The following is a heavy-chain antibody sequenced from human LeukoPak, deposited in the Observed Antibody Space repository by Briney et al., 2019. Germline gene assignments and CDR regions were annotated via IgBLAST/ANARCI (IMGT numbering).Heavy chain of an antibody. J-gene: IGHJ3*02. Sequence: PSQTLSLTCTVSGGSISSGSYYWSWIRQPAGKGLEWIGRICTSGSTNYNPSLKSRVTISVDTSKNQFSLKLSSVTAADTAVYYCARAARMISDAFDIWGQGTMVTVSS. D-gene: IGHD3-22*01. CDR2: ICTSGST. V-gene: IGHV4-61*02. CDR3: ARAARMISDAFDI. CDR1: GGSISSGSYY.